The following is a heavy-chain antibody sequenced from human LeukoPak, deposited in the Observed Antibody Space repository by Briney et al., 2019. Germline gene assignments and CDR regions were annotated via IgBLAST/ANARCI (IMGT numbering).Heavy chain of an antibody. Sequence: ASVKVSCKVSGYTHTELSMHWVRQAPGKGREWMGGFDPEEGDTICAQKLRGRVTKTEDTPTDTPHMAVNSLRCEHTAVYFCATIVSSGYAYFDYWGQGTLVTVSS. CDR2: FDPEEGDT. J-gene: IGHJ4*02. CDR1: GYTHTELS. D-gene: IGHD3-22*01. CDR3: ATIVSSGYAYFDY. V-gene: IGHV1-24*01.